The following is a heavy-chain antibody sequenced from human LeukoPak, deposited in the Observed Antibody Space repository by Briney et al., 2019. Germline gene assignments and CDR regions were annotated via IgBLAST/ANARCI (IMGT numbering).Heavy chain of an antibody. CDR1: GFTFNFYW. J-gene: IGHJ6*02. CDR2: IKEDGSEI. V-gene: IGHV3-7*01. Sequence: GGSLRLSCAASGFTFNFYWMSWVRQAPGKGLEWVASIKEDGSEIHYLDSVRGRFTISRDNAKNSLYLEGNSLRGDDTAAYFCARDKTAAGFFLYHYGMDAWGQGTTVSVSS. D-gene: IGHD2-21*02. CDR3: ARDKTAAGFFLYHYGMDA.